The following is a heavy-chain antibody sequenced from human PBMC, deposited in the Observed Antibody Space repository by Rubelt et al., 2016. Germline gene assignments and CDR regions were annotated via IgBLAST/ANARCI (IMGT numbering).Heavy chain of an antibody. D-gene: IGHD3-10*01. CDR3: ARDGELFRGAFDI. V-gene: IGHV4-39*07. CDR2: IYYSGST. CDR1: GGSISSSSYY. J-gene: IGHJ3*02. Sequence: QLQLQESGPGLVKPSETLSLTCTVSGGSISSSSYYWGWIRQPPGKGLEWIGSIYYSGSTYYNPSLKSRVTISVATAKNQFSLKLSSVTAADTAVYYCARDGELFRGAFDIWGQGTMVTVSS.